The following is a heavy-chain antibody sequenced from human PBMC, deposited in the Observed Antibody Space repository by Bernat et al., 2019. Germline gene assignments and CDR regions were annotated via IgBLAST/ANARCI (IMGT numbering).Heavy chain of an antibody. Sequence: QVQLVQSGAEVKKPGASMKVSCKASGYSFTGHYIHWMRQAPGRGLEWMGWINPDGGGTSHAQNFQGRLTLTRDTYISTSYMELSSLRSDDAAIYYCARAGTGWYFLDYWGQGSQVTVS. V-gene: IGHV1-2*02. CDR2: INPDGGGT. CDR3: ARAGTGWYFLDY. CDR1: GYSFTGHY. J-gene: IGHJ4*02. D-gene: IGHD6-19*01.